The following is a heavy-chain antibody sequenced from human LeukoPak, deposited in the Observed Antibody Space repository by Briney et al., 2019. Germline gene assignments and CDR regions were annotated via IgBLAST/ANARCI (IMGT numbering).Heavy chain of an antibody. J-gene: IGHJ4*02. V-gene: IGHV4-59*08. CDR2: IYYTGST. CDR1: GGSISSYY. CDR3: ARCGDDYNGFDY. D-gene: IGHD5-24*01. Sequence: PSETLSLTCTVSGGSISSYYWSWIRQPPGKGLEWIGYIYYTGSTNYNPSLKSRVTISVDTSKNQFSLKLRSVTAADTAVYYCARCGDDYNGFDYWGPGTLVTVSS.